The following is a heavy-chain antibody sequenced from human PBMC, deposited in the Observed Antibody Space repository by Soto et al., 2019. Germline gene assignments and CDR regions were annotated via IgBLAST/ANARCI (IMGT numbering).Heavy chain of an antibody. CDR3: AKDSSGGSQAPFDY. D-gene: IGHD2-15*01. V-gene: IGHV3-9*01. Sequence: PGGSLRLSCAASEFTFSNYAMHWVRQAPGKGLEWVSGISWNSGSIGYADSVKGRFTISRDNAKNSLYLQMNSLRAEDTALYYCAKDSSGGSQAPFDYWGQGTLVTVSS. CDR2: ISWNSGSI. J-gene: IGHJ4*02. CDR1: EFTFSNYA.